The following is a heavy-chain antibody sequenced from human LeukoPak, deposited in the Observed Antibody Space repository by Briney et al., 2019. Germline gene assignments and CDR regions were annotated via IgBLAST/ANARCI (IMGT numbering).Heavy chain of an antibody. D-gene: IGHD6-19*01. J-gene: IGHJ4*02. CDR3: ARGGAGNFDY. V-gene: IGHV4-59*08. Sequence: PSETLSLTCTVSGGSLSSYYWNWIRQPPGKGLEWIGYIYYTGSTGYNPSLKSRVAMSVDTSKNQFSLQLSSVTAADTAVYYCARGGAGNFDYWGQGTLVTVSS. CDR2: IYYTGST. CDR1: GGSLSSYY.